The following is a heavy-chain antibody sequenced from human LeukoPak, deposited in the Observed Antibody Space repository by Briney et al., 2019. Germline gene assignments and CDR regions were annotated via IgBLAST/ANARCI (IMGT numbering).Heavy chain of an antibody. CDR3: TRDRLFDC. J-gene: IGHJ4*02. Sequence: QSGGSLRLSCAASGFTFSDYYMSWIRQAPGKGLEWVSSIGSTTTDMSYTGSVKGRFSISRDNAKNSLSLQMNSLRVEDTAVYYCTRDRLFDCWGQGTLVTVSS. D-gene: IGHD6-6*01. V-gene: IGHV3-69-1*01. CDR1: GFTFSDYY. CDR2: IGSTTTDM.